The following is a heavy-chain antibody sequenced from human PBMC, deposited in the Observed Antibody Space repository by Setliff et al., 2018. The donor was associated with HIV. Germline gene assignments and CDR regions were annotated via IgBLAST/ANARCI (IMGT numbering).Heavy chain of an antibody. D-gene: IGHD3-3*01. J-gene: IGHJ4*02. V-gene: IGHV4-59*03. Sequence: SETLSLTCTVSGLSMSYNYWTWIRQSPGKGLEWIGYVHYSGSTRYNPSLKSRVTISVDTSKKKFSLKLTSMTATDTAVYYCAGEKKAWSVSDSFYEYWGQGVPVTVSS. CDR1: GLSMSYNY. CDR2: VHYSGST. CDR3: AGEKKAWSVSDSFYEY.